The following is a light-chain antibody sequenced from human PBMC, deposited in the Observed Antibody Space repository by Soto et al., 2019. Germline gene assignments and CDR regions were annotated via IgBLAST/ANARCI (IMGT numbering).Light chain of an antibody. V-gene: IGLV2-23*02. Sequence: QSALTQPASLSGSPGQSITISCTGTSSDIGAYDYVSWFQQHPGKAPKLMISEVNNRPSGVSNRFSGSKSGNTASLTISGLQAEDEAEYDCCSYAGSNSLIFGGGTQLTVL. CDR1: SSDIGAYDY. CDR2: EVN. CDR3: CSYAGSNSLI. J-gene: IGLJ2*01.